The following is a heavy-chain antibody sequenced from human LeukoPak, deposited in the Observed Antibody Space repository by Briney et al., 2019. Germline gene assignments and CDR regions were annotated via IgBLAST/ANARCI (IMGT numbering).Heavy chain of an antibody. Sequence: GESLKISCKGSGYSFSSYWIGWVRQMPGKGLEWMGIIYPGDSDTRYSPSFQGQVTDSADKSISTAYLQWSSLRASDTAMYYCVRPVNYGDHGDYWGQGTLVTVSS. D-gene: IGHD4-17*01. V-gene: IGHV5-51*01. CDR3: VRPVNYGDHGDY. CDR1: GYSFSSYW. J-gene: IGHJ4*02. CDR2: IYPGDSDT.